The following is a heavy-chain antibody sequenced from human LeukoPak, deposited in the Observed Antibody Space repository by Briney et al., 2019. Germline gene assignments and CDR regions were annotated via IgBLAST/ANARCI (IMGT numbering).Heavy chain of an antibody. V-gene: IGHV4-31*03. Sequence: SETLSLTCTVSGGSISSGGYYWSWIRQHPGKGLEWIGYIYYSGSTYYNPSHKSRVTISVDTSKNQFSLKLSSVTAADTAVYYCARDRDDSKYGMDVWGQGTTVTVSS. CDR2: IYYSGST. CDR3: ARDRDDSKYGMDV. CDR1: GGSISSGGYY. J-gene: IGHJ6*02. D-gene: IGHD3-22*01.